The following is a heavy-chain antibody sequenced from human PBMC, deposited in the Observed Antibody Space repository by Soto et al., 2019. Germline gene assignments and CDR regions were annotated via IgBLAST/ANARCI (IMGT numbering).Heavy chain of an antibody. CDR3: AKDEGAFSRLPYYFDY. V-gene: IGHV3-30*18. Sequence: GGSLSLSCAASGFPFSSYGMHWVRQAPGKGLEWVAVISYDGSNKYYADSVKGRFTISRDNSKNTLYLQMNSLRAEDTAVYYYAKDEGAFSRLPYYFDYWGQGTLVTVSS. CDR1: GFPFSSYG. D-gene: IGHD3-16*01. CDR2: ISYDGSNK. J-gene: IGHJ4*02.